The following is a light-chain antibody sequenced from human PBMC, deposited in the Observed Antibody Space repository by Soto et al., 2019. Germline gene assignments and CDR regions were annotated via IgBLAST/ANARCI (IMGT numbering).Light chain of an antibody. Sequence: QSALTQPPSASGSPGQSVTISCTGTISDVGGYNYVSWYQQHPGKAPKLMIYEVSKRPSGVPYRFYGSKSGNTASLTVSGLQAEDADEYYSSSYAGSNNYVFGTGPKLTVL. CDR1: ISDVGGYNY. V-gene: IGLV2-8*01. CDR2: EVS. CDR3: SSYAGSNNYV. J-gene: IGLJ1*01.